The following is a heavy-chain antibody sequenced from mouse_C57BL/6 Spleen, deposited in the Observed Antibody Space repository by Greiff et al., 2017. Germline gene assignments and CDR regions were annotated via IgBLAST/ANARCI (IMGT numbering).Heavy chain of an antibody. CDR3: ARFGVLRRYFDV. V-gene: IGHV1-69*01. CDR1: GYTFTSYW. Sequence: QVQLQQPGAELVMPGASVKLSCKASGYTFTSYWMHWVKQRPGPGLEWIGEIDPSDSYTNYNQKFKGKSTLTVDKSSSTAYMQLSSLTSEDSAVYYCARFGVLRRYFDVWGTGTTVTVSS. CDR2: IDPSDSYT. D-gene: IGHD2-4*01. J-gene: IGHJ1*03.